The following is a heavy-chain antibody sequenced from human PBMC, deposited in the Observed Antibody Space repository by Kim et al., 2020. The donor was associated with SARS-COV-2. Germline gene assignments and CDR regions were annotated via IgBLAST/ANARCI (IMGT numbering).Heavy chain of an antibody. V-gene: IGHV1-46*01. J-gene: IGHJ4*02. D-gene: IGHD3-10*01. CDR3: ARDHYYGSGSYGFDY. Sequence: QKFQGRVTMTRDTSTSTAYMELSSLRSEDTAVYYCARDHYYGSGSYGFDYWGQGTLVTVSS.